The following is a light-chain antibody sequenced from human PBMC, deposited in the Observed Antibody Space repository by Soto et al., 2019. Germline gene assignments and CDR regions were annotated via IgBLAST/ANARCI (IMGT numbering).Light chain of an antibody. J-gene: IGLJ1*01. CDR1: SSDVGGYNY. CDR2: EVS. Sequence: QSALTQPPSASGSPGQSVTISCTGTSSDVGGYNYVSWYQHHPGKAPKLMIYEVSKRPSGVPDRFSGSKSGNTASLTVSGLQAEDEADYYCSSYAGTNNFVVFGTGTKVTVL. V-gene: IGLV2-8*01. CDR3: SSYAGTNNFVV.